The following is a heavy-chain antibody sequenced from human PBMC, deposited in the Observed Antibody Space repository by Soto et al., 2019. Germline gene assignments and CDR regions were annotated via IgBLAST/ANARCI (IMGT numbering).Heavy chain of an antibody. D-gene: IGHD3-3*01. J-gene: IGHJ4*02. CDR1: GFTFDDYA. CDR2: ISWNSGTI. Sequence: EVQLVESGGGLVQPGRSLRLSCAASGFTFDDYAMHWVRQAPRKGLEWVSGISWNSGTIGYADPVKGRFTISRDNAKNSLYLQMNSLRAEDTALYYCAKDYDFWSGCFDYWGQGTRVTVSS. CDR3: AKDYDFWSGCFDY. V-gene: IGHV3-9*01.